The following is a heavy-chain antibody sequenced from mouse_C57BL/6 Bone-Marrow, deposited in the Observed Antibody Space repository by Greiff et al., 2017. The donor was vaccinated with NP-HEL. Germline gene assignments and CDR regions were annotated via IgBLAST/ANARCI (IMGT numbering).Heavy chain of an antibody. D-gene: IGHD1-1*01. J-gene: IGHJ3*01. CDR1: GYTFTSYW. V-gene: IGHV1-72*01. Sequence: QVQLQQPGAELVKPGASVKLSCKASGYTFTSYWMHWVKRRPGRGLEWIGRIDPNSGGTKYNEKFKSKATLTVDKPSSTAYMQLSSLTSEDSAVYYCARGRRDYYGSSPWFAYWGQGTLVTVSA. CDR3: ARGRRDYYGSSPWFAY. CDR2: IDPNSGGT.